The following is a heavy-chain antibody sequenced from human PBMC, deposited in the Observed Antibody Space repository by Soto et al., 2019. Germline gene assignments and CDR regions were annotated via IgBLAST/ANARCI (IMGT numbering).Heavy chain of an antibody. CDR3: ATSGYSYGRFDD. J-gene: IGHJ4*02. Sequence: EVQLLESGGGLVQPGGSLRLSCAASGFSFSTYAMSWVRQAPGKGLEWVSAISGSGGSTYYADSVKGRFTISRDNSKNTLYMQMNSLGAEDTAVYYCATSGYSYGRFDDWGQGTLVTVSS. CDR1: GFSFSTYA. D-gene: IGHD5-18*01. CDR2: ISGSGGST. V-gene: IGHV3-23*01.